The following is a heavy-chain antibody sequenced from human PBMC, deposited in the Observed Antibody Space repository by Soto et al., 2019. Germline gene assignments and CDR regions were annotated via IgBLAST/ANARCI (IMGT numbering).Heavy chain of an antibody. CDR3: VSARARGDD. J-gene: IGHJ4*02. V-gene: IGHV3-74*03. CDR1: GLNLRGYW. D-gene: IGHD3-16*01. CDR2: INTDGTDT. Sequence: EAQLMESGGRIVRPGGNLRLSCAASGLNLRGYWMHWVRQAPGEGLIWVSRINTDGTDTLYADSVKGRFTISRDNAKDTVYLEMTGLRADDTAIYYCVSARARGDDWGPGTLVTVSS.